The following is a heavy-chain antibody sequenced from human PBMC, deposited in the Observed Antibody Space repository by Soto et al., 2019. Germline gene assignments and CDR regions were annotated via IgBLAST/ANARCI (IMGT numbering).Heavy chain of an antibody. J-gene: IGHJ3*02. CDR2: ISYDGSNK. CDR1: GFTFSSYG. V-gene: IGHV3-30*18. CDR3: AKDIRYYGSGSYYNVNAFDI. Sequence: QVPLVESGGGVVQPGRSLRLSCAASGFTFSSYGMHWVRQAPGKGLEWVAVISYDGSNKYYADSVKGRFTISRDNSKNTLYLQMNSLRAEDTAVYYCAKDIRYYGSGSYYNVNAFDIWGQGTMVTVSS. D-gene: IGHD3-10*01.